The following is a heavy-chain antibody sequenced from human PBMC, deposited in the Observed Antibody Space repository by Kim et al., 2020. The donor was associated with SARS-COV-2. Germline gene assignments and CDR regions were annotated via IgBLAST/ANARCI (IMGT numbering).Heavy chain of an antibody. CDR2: ISGGGSNT. Sequence: GGSLRLSCAASGFTFSSYAMSWVRQAPGKGLEWVSAISGGGSNTYYADSVKGRFTISRDNSKNTLYLQINTLRAEDTAVYYCVRISPYGGNSYWGQGTLVTVSS. J-gene: IGHJ4*02. D-gene: IGHD4-17*01. CDR3: VRISPYGGNSY. V-gene: IGHV3-23*01. CDR1: GFTFSSYA.